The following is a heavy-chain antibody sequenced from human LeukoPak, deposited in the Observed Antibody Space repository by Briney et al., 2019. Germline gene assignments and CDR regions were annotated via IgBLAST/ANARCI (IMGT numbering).Heavy chain of an antibody. V-gene: IGHV4-34*01. J-gene: IGHJ6*03. Sequence: SETLSLTCAVYGGSFSGYYWSWIRQPPGKGLEWIGEINHSGSTNYNPSLKSRVTISVDTSKNQFSLKLSSVTAADTAVYYCARGGRNYGDYYYYYMDVWGKGTTVTVSS. CDR1: GGSFSGYY. CDR3: ARGGRNYGDYYYYYMDV. D-gene: IGHD4-17*01. CDR2: INHSGST.